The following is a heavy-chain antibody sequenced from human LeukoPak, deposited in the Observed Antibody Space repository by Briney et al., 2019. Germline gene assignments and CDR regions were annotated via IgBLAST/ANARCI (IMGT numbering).Heavy chain of an antibody. CDR3: ARDRQQWLVSSNWFDP. V-gene: IGHV3-30-3*01. J-gene: IGHJ5*02. CDR1: GFTFSSYA. Sequence: GRSLRLSCAASGFTFSSYAMHWVRQAPGKGLEWVAVISYDGSDKYYADSVKGRFTISRDNSKNTLYLQMNSLRAEDTAVYYCARDRQQWLVSSNWFDPWGQGTLVTVSS. D-gene: IGHD6-19*01. CDR2: ISYDGSDK.